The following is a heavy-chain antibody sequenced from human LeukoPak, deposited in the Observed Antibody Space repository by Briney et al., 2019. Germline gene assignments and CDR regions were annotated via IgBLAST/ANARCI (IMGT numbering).Heavy chain of an antibody. CDR2: IYHSGST. Sequence: SETLSLTCAVSGGSISSSNWWSWIRQPPGKGLEWIGEIYHSGSTNYNPSLKSRVTISVDKSKTQFSLKLSSVTAADTAVYYCARGGYCSGGNCYSDAFDIWGQGTLVTVSS. D-gene: IGHD2-15*01. J-gene: IGHJ3*02. CDR3: ARGGYCSGGNCYSDAFDI. CDR1: GGSISSSNW. V-gene: IGHV4-4*02.